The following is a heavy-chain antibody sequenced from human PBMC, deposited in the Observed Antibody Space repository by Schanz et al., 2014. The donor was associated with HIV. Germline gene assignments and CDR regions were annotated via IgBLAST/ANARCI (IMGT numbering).Heavy chain of an antibody. J-gene: IGHJ4*02. CDR1: GFTFNNYW. Sequence: DVQLVESGGGLVQPGGSLRLSCEASGFTFNNYWMHWVRQVTGKGLVWVSRINSDGRFINYADSVRGRFTISRDNAKNTLYLQMSSLRVEDTAVYYCIRGVPRGSSTGPALRFWGQGALVTVSS. CDR2: INSDGRFI. CDR3: IRGVPRGSSTGPALRF. D-gene: IGHD2-2*01. V-gene: IGHV3-74*01.